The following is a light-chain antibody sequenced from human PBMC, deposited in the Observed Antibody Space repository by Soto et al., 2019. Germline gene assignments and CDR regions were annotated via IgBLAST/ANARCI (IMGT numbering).Light chain of an antibody. J-gene: IGLJ3*02. Sequence: QSVLTQPASVSGSLGQSITISCTGTSNDIGAHYYVSWYQHHPGKAPKLIIFEVDRRPSGVSGRFSGSKSANTASLIISGLQPEDEADYYCNLYTTIGTLGGVFGGGTKVTVL. CDR3: NLYTTIGTLGGV. CDR1: SNDIGAHYY. CDR2: EVD. V-gene: IGLV2-14*01.